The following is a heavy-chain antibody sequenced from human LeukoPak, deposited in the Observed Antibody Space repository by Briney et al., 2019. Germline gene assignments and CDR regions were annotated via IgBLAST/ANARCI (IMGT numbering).Heavy chain of an antibody. V-gene: IGHV3-7*01. J-gene: IGHJ6*03. CDR1: GFTFSSYW. Sequence: GGSLRLSCAASGFTFSSYWMSWVRQAPGKGLEWVASIKQDGSEKYYVDSVKGRFTISRDHATNSLYLQMNSLRAEDTAVYYCAREESDFWSGYYDDYYYYYMDVWGKGTTVTVSS. D-gene: IGHD3-3*01. CDR2: IKQDGSEK. CDR3: AREESDFWSGYYDDYYYYYMDV.